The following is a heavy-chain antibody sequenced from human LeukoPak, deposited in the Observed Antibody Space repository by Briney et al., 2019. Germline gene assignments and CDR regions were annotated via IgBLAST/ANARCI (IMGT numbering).Heavy chain of an antibody. J-gene: IGHJ5*02. CDR1: SGSFSGYY. Sequence: SETLSLTCAVYSGSFSGYYWSWIRQPPGKGLEWIGEINHSGSTNYNPSLKSRVTISVDTSKNQFSLKLSSVTAADTAVYYCATRNYCSSTSCSYWFDPWGQGTLVTVSS. D-gene: IGHD2-2*01. CDR2: INHSGST. V-gene: IGHV4-34*01. CDR3: ATRNYCSSTSCSYWFDP.